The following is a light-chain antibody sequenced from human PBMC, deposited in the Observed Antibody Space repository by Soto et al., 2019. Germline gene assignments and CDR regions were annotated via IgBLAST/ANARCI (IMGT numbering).Light chain of an antibody. V-gene: IGKV1-5*01. CDR1: QSLSGW. J-gene: IGKJ2*01. CDR2: DAS. CDR3: QQYHTYSYT. Sequence: DIQMTQSPSTVCASGVDRVTITCRASQSLSGWLAWYQQKPGKAPKLLISDASDLESGVPSRFSGSGSGTEFTLTISSLQPDDFAPYYSQQYHTYSYTFGQGTKLEIK.